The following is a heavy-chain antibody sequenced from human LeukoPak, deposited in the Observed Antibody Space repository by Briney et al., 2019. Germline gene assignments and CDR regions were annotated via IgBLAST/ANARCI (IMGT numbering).Heavy chain of an antibody. J-gene: IGHJ4*02. Sequence: GRSLRLSCAASGFTFSSNAMRSVRLAPGKGLEWVAVISYDGSNKNYADSVKGRFTISRDNSKNTLYLLMNSLRAEDPAVYYCAGGSAVGATFFGYWGRGTLVTVSS. V-gene: IGHV3-30-3*01. CDR1: GFTFSSNA. CDR3: AGGSAVGATFFGY. D-gene: IGHD1-26*01. CDR2: ISYDGSNK.